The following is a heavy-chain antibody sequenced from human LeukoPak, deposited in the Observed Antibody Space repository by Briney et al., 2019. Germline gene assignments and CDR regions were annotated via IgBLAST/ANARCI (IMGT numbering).Heavy chain of an antibody. D-gene: IGHD3-16*01. V-gene: IGHV4-59*01. CDR1: DDSISDYY. J-gene: IGHJ4*02. Sequence: PSETLSLTCAVSDDSISDYYRGWIRQPPGKGLEWIGYFYNSGRSTYNPSLKSRVTISADTSKNHFSLKLNSVTTADTAVYYCTRGAGWLIDYWGQGILVTVSS. CDR3: TRGAGWLIDY. CDR2: FYNSGRS.